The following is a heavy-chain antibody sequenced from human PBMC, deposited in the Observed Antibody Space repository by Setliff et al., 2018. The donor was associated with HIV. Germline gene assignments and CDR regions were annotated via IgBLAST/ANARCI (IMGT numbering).Heavy chain of an antibody. CDR2: IIPFLRVR. CDR3: ARRGDSYYYMDV. D-gene: IGHD7-27*01. V-gene: IGHV1-69*10. Sequence: SVKVSCKASGGSFTSYVISWVRQEPGQGLEWMGGIIPFLRVRNYAQKCQGRVTISTDESMGTAYMELSSLRYDDTAVYYCARRGDSYYYMDVWGKGTTVTVSS. J-gene: IGHJ6*03. CDR1: GGSFTSYV.